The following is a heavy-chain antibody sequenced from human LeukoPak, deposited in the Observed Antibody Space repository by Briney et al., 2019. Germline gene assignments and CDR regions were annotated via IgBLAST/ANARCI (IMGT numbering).Heavy chain of an antibody. CDR3: AKDGFGIAAAPYAFDI. V-gene: IGHV3-23*01. CDR1: RFTFSNYA. D-gene: IGHD6-13*01. J-gene: IGHJ3*02. CDR2: IDNSGTSP. Sequence: PGGSLRLSRAASRFTFSNYAMSWVRQAPGKGLEWVSGIDNSGTSPYYTDSVKGRFTIARDNSKNTLYLQMNSLRDDDTAVYYCAKDGFGIAAAPYAFDIWGQGTMVTVSS.